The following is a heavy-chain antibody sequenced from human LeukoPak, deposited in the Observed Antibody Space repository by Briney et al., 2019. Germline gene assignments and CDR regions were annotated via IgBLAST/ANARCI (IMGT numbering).Heavy chain of an antibody. Sequence: PGGSLRLSCAASEFTFSSYSMNWVRQAPGKGLEWVSYISSSSSTIYYADSVKGRFTISRDNAKNSLYLQMNSLRAEDTAVYYCATGPTYYDFWSGPYYFDYWGQGTLVTVSS. CDR3: ATGPTYYDFWSGPYYFDY. CDR1: EFTFSSYS. J-gene: IGHJ4*02. CDR2: ISSSSSTI. V-gene: IGHV3-48*01. D-gene: IGHD3-3*01.